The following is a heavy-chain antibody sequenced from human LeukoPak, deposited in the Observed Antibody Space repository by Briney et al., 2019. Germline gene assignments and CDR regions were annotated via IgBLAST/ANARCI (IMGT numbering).Heavy chain of an antibody. Sequence: HTGGALRLSCSASGFTFSSYLMTWVRQAPGKGLEWVASLNEDGSKRSYVGSVKGRFTISRDNAQKSVYLQMNSLTAEDTAVYYCARAVTSMDGYWGQGTLVTVSS. J-gene: IGHJ4*02. D-gene: IGHD5-18*01. CDR2: LNEDGSKR. CDR3: ARAVTSMDGY. V-gene: IGHV3-7*03. CDR1: GFTFSSYL.